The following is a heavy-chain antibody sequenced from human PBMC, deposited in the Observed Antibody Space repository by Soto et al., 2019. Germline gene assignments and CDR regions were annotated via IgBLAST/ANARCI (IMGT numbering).Heavy chain of an antibody. Sequence: EVQLVESGGGLVQPGRSLRLSCAASGFTFDDYAMHWVRQAPGKGRAWVSGVSWNSGSIGYADSVKGRFTISRDNAKNSLYLQMNSLRAEDTALYYCAKDKSVSYGSGSFFDYWGQGTLVTVSS. V-gene: IGHV3-9*01. CDR3: AKDKSVSYGSGSFFDY. CDR1: GFTFDDYA. CDR2: VSWNSGSI. D-gene: IGHD3-10*01. J-gene: IGHJ4*02.